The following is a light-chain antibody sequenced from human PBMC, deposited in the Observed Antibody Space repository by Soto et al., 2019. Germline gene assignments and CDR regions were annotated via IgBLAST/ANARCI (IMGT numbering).Light chain of an antibody. CDR1: QSMSSW. CDR3: QQYDSFPYT. CDR2: QAS. Sequence: DIQLAQSPSTLSASVGDRVTITCRASQSMSSWLAWYQQKPGKAPKLLIYQASTLERGVPSRFRGSGSGTEFTLTISSLQSDDFATYYCQQYDSFPYTFGHGTKLEIK. V-gene: IGKV1-5*03. J-gene: IGKJ2*01.